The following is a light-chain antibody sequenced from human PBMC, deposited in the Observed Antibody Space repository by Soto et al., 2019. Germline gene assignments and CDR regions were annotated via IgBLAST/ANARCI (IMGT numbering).Light chain of an antibody. Sequence: EIVLTQSPATLSLSPGDRATLSCGASQSVSRYLAWYQQKPGQAPRLLIYDASNRATGIPARFGGSGSGTDFTLTISSLEPEDFAVYYCQQRSNWPRTFGQGTKLEIK. CDR3: QQRSNWPRT. V-gene: IGKV3-11*01. CDR1: QSVSRY. CDR2: DAS. J-gene: IGKJ2*01.